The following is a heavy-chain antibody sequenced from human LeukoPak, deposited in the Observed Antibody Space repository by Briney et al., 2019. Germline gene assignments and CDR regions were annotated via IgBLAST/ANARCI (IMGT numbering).Heavy chain of an antibody. Sequence: SETLSLTCTVSGGSISDYDWSWIRQPAGKGLEWIGHLYASGNTKYNPSLKSRVTMSVDTSKIQFSLNLRSVTAADTAVYFCARANYVWGSYVDWGQGTLVTVSS. J-gene: IGHJ4*02. CDR2: LYASGNT. D-gene: IGHD3-16*01. V-gene: IGHV4-4*07. CDR1: GGSISDYD. CDR3: ARANYVWGSYVD.